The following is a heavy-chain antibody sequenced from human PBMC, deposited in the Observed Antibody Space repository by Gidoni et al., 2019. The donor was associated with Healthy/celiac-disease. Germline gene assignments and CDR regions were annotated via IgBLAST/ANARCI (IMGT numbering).Heavy chain of an antibody. J-gene: IGHJ6*02. CDR2: INPNSGGT. D-gene: IGHD2-15*01. CDR3: AREEVTVVTPFYYYYYGMDV. V-gene: IGHV1-2*04. CDR1: GYTFTGYY. Sequence: QVQLVQSGAEVKKPGASVKVSCKASGYTFTGYYMHWVRQAPGQGLEWMGWINPNSGGTNYAQKFQGWVTMTRDTSISTAYMELSRLRSDDTAVYYCAREEVTVVTPFYYYYYGMDVWGQGTTVTVSS.